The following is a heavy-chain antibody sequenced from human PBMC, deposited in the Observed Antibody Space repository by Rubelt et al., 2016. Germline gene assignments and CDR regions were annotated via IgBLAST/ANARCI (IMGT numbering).Heavy chain of an antibody. V-gene: IGHV3-7*01. CDR3: ASDFYYNSSNYYGGLDY. Sequence: GFTFNNYWMNWVRQAPGKGLEWVANIKQDGSAKYYVDSVKGRFTISGDNAKNSLYLQMNSLRAEDTAVYYCASDFYYNSSNYYGGLDYWGQGILVTVSS. CDR1: GFTFNNYW. D-gene: IGHD3-22*01. J-gene: IGHJ4*02. CDR2: IKQDGSAK.